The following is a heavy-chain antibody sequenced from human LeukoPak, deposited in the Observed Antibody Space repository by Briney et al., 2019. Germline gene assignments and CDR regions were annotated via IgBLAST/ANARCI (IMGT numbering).Heavy chain of an antibody. V-gene: IGHV4-31*03. J-gene: IGHJ5*02. CDR1: GGSISSGGYY. CDR3: ARDLRGKHDP. Sequence: PSETLSLTCTVSGGSISSGGYYWNWIRQHPGKGLEWIGYIYYSGSTYYNPSLKSRVTISVDTSKNQFSLKLSSVTAADTAVYYCARDLRGKHDPWGQGTLVTVSS. D-gene: IGHD3-10*01. CDR2: IYYSGST.